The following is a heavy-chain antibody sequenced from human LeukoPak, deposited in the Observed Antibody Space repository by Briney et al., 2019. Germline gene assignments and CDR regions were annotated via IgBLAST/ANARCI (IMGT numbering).Heavy chain of an antibody. CDR3: AILGYCSGGSCYHAIYFDY. V-gene: IGHV3-23*01. CDR1: GVTFSDYA. Sequence: GGSLRLSCAASGVTFSDYAMSWVRQAPGKGLEWVSDISGRGDSTYYADSVKGPFTISRDKSKNTVYLQMNSLRAEDTAVYYCAILGYCSGGSCYHAIYFDYWGQGTLVTVSS. J-gene: IGHJ4*02. D-gene: IGHD2-15*01. CDR2: ISGRGDST.